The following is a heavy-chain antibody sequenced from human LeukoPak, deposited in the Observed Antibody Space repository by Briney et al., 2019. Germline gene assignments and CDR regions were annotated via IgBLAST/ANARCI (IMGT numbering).Heavy chain of an antibody. D-gene: IGHD3-16*01. CDR2: ISSGSSIL. Sequence: GGSLRLSCAASGVTFSTYSMNWVRQAPGKGLEWVSYISSGSSILYYADSVKGRFTISRDNAKNSLYLQMNSLRAEDTAVYYCARQTFLGVSPFDYWGQGTLVTVSS. V-gene: IGHV3-48*01. CDR3: ARQTFLGVSPFDY. J-gene: IGHJ4*02. CDR1: GVTFSTYS.